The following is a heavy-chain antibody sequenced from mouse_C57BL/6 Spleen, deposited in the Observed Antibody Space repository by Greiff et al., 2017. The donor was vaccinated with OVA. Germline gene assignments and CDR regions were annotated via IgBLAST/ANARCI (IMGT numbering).Heavy chain of an antibody. CDR1: GYSITSGYY. CDR3: ARDRGQTAQATGFAY. D-gene: IGHD3-2*02. CDR2: ISYDGSN. J-gene: IGHJ3*01. V-gene: IGHV3-6*01. Sequence: VQLQQSGPGLVKPSQSLSLTCSVTGYSITSGYYWNWIRQFPGNKLEWMGYISYDGSNNYNPSLKNRISITRDTSKNQFFLKLNSVTTEDTATYYCARDRGQTAQATGFAYWGQGTLVTVSA.